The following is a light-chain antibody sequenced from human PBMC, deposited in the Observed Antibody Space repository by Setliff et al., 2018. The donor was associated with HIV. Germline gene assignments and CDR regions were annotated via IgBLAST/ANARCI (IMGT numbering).Light chain of an antibody. V-gene: IGLV2-14*01. Sequence: QSALTQPASVSGSPGQSITISCTGTSRDVGGYNYVSWYQQHPGKAPKLIIYEVRNRPSGVSNRYSGSKSGKTASLTISGLQTEDEADYYCSSYAITNTLPFGTGTKVTVL. CDR1: SRDVGGYNY. J-gene: IGLJ1*01. CDR3: SSYAITNTLP. CDR2: EVR.